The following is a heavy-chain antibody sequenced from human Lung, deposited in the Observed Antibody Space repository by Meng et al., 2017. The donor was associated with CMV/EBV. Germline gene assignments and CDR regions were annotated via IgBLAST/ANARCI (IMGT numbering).Heavy chain of an antibody. CDR2: IYYSGIP. Sequence: SDLLSPXCTLPGGSISSYSWSWIRQPPGKGLEWIGYIYYSGIPNNTPALKSRVTISVDTSKNKFSLKLSSVTAAETAVYYCARVDGTYYEFGSGSVGRWFDPWDQGTLVTVSS. J-gene: IGHJ5*02. CDR1: GGSISSYS. CDR3: ARVDGTYYEFGSGSVGRWFDP. V-gene: IGHV4-59*01. D-gene: IGHD3-3*01.